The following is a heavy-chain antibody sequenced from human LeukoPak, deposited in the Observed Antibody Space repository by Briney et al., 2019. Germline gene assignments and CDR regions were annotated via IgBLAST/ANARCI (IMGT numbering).Heavy chain of an antibody. D-gene: IGHD3-22*01. CDR3: ARSSRPLYYYDSSGYSDY. CDR2: IWYDGSNK. CDR1: GFTFSSYG. V-gene: IGHV3-33*01. J-gene: IGHJ4*02. Sequence: GGSLRLSCAASGFTFSSYGMHWVRQAPGKGLEWVAVIWYDGSNKYYADSVKGRFTISRDNSKNTLYLQMNSLRAEDTAVHYCARSSRPLYYYDSSGYSDYWGQGTLVTVSS.